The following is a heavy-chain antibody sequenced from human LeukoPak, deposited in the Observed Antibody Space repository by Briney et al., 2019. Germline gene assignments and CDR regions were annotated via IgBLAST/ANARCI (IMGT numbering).Heavy chain of an antibody. CDR3: ARGSVTTGPFGMDV. J-gene: IGHJ6*02. CDR1: GFTFSSYA. CDR2: IYSGGST. Sequence: PGGSLRLSCAASGFTFSSYAMSWVRQAPGKGLEWVSVIYSGGSTYYADSVKGRFTISRDNSKNTLYLQMNSLRAEDTAVYYCARGSVTTGPFGMDVWGQGTTVTVSS. D-gene: IGHD5-18*01. V-gene: IGHV3-66*01.